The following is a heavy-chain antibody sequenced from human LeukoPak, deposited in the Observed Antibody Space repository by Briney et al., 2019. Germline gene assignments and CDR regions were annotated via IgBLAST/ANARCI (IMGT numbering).Heavy chain of an antibody. J-gene: IGHJ4*02. CDR3: ARRGVTYYDILTGYYKSYSLGPKPRELFDY. CDR2: INHSGST. D-gene: IGHD3-9*01. CDR1: GGSLSGYY. Sequence: SETLSLTCAVYGGSLSGYYWSWIRQPPGKGLEWIGEINHSGSTNYNPSLKSRVTISVDTSKNQFSLKLSSVTAADTAVYYCARRGVTYYDILTGYYKSYSLGPKPRELFDYWGQGTLVTVSS. V-gene: IGHV4-34*01.